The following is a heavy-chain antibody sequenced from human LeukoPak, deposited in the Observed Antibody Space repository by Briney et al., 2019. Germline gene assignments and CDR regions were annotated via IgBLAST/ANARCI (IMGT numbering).Heavy chain of an antibody. CDR1: GASISTFY. Sequence: SQTLSLTCTVSGASISTFYWSWIRQPPGKGLEWIGYIYYSGSTNYNPSLKSRVTISVDTSKNQFSLKLSSVTAADTAVYYCARGPYYDYVWGSYRYTKFDYWGQGTLVTVSS. V-gene: IGHV4-59*12. J-gene: IGHJ4*02. D-gene: IGHD3-16*02. CDR2: IYYSGST. CDR3: ARGPYYDYVWGSYRYTKFDY.